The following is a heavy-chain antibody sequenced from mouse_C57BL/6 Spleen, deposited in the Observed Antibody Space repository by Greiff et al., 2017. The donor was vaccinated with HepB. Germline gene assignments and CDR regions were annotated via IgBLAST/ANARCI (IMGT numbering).Heavy chain of an antibody. CDR2: IDPSDSET. D-gene: IGHD1-1*01. V-gene: IGHV1-52*01. Sequence: QVQLQQPGAALVRPGSSVKLSCKASGYNFTSYWMHWVKQRPIQGLEWIGNIDPSDSETHYNQKFKDKATLTVDKSSSTAYMQLSSLTSEDSAVYYCARYYYGSYYFDYWGQGTTLTVSS. J-gene: IGHJ2*01. CDR3: ARYYYGSYYFDY. CDR1: GYNFTSYW.